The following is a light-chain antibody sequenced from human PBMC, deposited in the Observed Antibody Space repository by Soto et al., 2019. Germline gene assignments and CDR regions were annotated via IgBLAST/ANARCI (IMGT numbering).Light chain of an antibody. V-gene: IGKV1-5*03. J-gene: IGKJ1*01. CDR3: QEYHSYSWT. Sequence: EIQMTQSPSSLSPSVGETVTITCQASQNINKWLAWYQQKPGKPPKLLIYEASTLQSGVPSRFSGSASGTEFTLTISSLQPDDFATYYCQEYHSYSWTLGQGTKVDIK. CDR2: EAS. CDR1: QNINKW.